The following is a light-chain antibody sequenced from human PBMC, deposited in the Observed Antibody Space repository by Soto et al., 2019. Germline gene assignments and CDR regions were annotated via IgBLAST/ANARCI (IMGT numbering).Light chain of an antibody. CDR2: GAS. J-gene: IGKJ5*01. V-gene: IGKV3-20*01. Sequence: IVITQAPVTLPVSPGETVTPACRASQSVRSSYAGYQQKPGQPPSLFIYGASTRATGIPDRFSGSGSGTDFSPTISRLEPQEFAVYYCQQYGGSLSITFGQGTRLEIK. CDR1: QSVRSSY. CDR3: QQYGGSLSIT.